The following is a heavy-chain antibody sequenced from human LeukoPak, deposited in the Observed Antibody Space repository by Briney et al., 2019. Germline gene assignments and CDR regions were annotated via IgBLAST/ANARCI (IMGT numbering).Heavy chain of an antibody. V-gene: IGHV1-2*02. Sequence: GASVKVSCKXSGYTFTGNYMHWVRQAPGQGREWMGWINPNSGGTNYAQKFQGRVTMTRDTSISTAYMELSRLRSDDTAVYYCATDSSGSSYFDYWGQGTLVTVSS. CDR3: ATDSSGSSYFDY. CDR1: GYTFTGNY. CDR2: INPNSGGT. D-gene: IGHD3-22*01. J-gene: IGHJ4*02.